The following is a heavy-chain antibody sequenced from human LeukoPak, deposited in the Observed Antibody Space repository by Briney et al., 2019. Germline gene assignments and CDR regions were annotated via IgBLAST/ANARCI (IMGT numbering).Heavy chain of an antibody. D-gene: IGHD3/OR15-3a*01. V-gene: IGHV3-23*01. Sequence: GGSLRLSCAVSGITLSNYGMSWVRQAPGQGLEWVAGISDSGGNTKYSDSVKGRFTISRDNPKNTLYLRMNSLRAEDTAVYFCAKRGVVIRVILVGFHKEAYYFESWGQGALVTVSS. J-gene: IGHJ4*02. CDR3: AKRGVVIRVILVGFHKEAYYFES. CDR2: ISDSGGNT. CDR1: GITLSNYG.